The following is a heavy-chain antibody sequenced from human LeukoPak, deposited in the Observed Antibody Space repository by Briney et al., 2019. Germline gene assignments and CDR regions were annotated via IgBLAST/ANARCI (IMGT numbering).Heavy chain of an antibody. CDR3: ARQECSGGSRYFDY. V-gene: IGHV3-48*01. CDR1: GFTFSSYS. Sequence: PGGSLRLSCAASGFTFSSYSMNWVRQAPGKGLEWVSYISSSSSTIYYADSVKGRFTISRDNAKNSLYLQMNSLRAEDTAVYYCARQECSGGSRYFDYWGQGTLVTVSS. J-gene: IGHJ4*02. D-gene: IGHD2-15*01. CDR2: ISSSSSTI.